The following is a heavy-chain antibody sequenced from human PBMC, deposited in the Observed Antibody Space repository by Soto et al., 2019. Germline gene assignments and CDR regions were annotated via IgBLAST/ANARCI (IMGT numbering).Heavy chain of an antibody. CDR2: INHSGST. Sequence: SETLSLTCDVYGGSFSRYYWNWIRQPPGKGLEWLGEINHSGSTNYNPSLESRVTISLDTSKTQFSLKLTPVTAADTAVYYCARGEGRLVGTWFDPWGQGTLVTVSS. J-gene: IGHJ5*02. CDR3: ARGEGRLVGTWFDP. V-gene: IGHV4-34*01. D-gene: IGHD5-12*01. CDR1: GGSFSRYY.